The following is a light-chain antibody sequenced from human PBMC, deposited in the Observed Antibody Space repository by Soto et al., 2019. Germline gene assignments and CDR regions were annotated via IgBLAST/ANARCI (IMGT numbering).Light chain of an antibody. CDR1: QTISND. Sequence: EVVMTQSPATVWVSPGEGVTLSCRASQTISNDLAWYQQKPGQAPRLLIYGASTRATGVPARFSGGGSGTEFTLTISSLQSEDFAFYYCKQNNKWPPVTFGGGTKVEIK. CDR3: KQNNKWPPVT. V-gene: IGKV3-15*01. J-gene: IGKJ4*01. CDR2: GAS.